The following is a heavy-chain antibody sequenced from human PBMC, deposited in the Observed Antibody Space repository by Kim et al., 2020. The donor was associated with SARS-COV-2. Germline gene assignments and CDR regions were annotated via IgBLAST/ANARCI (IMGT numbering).Heavy chain of an antibody. Sequence: SETLSLTCSVSGGSIRSGGKFWTWIRQHPAKGLEWIGYISYSGNSHYSPSLRSRVSISLQTSENQFSLELTSVTAADTAVYYCARGQRLDYWGQVILVTV. D-gene: IGHD2-2*01. CDR1: GGSIRSGGKF. J-gene: IGHJ4*02. V-gene: IGHV4-31*03. CDR3: ARGQRLDY. CDR2: ISYSGNS.